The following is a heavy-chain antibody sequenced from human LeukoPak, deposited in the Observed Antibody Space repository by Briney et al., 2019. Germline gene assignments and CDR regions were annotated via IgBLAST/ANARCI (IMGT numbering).Heavy chain of an antibody. CDR1: GFTFRTYA. CDR2: ISYDGYNK. J-gene: IGHJ4*02. Sequence: GGSLRLSCAASGFTFRTYAMHWVRQAPGKGLGWVAVISYDGYNKYYADSVKGRFTISRDNSKNTLYLQMNSLRAEDTAVYYCAKDLQWELQGFTLDYWGQGTLVTVSS. D-gene: IGHD1-26*01. CDR3: AKDLQWELQGFTLDY. V-gene: IGHV3-30-3*01.